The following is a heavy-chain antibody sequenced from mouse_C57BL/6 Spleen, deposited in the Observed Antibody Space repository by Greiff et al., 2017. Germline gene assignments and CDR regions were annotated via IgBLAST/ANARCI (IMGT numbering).Heavy chain of an antibody. CDR3: ARPSTTVGPMDY. CDR1: GYTFTSYG. Sequence: VQLQQSGAELVRPGSSVKLSCKTSGYTFTSYGINWVKQRPGQGLEWIGYIYLGNGYTEYNEKFKGKATLTSDTSSSTAYMQLSSLTSEDSAIXFCARPSTTVGPMDYWGQGTSVTVSS. CDR2: IYLGNGYT. J-gene: IGHJ4*01. D-gene: IGHD1-1*01. V-gene: IGHV1-58*01.